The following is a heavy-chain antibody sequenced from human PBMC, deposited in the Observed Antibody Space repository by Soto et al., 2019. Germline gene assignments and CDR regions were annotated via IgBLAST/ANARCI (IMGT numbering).Heavy chain of an antibody. J-gene: IGHJ4*02. Sequence: ASVKVSCMASGYTFTSYYMHWVRQAPGQVPEWMGIINPSGGSTSYAQKFQGRVTMTRDTSTSTVYMELSSLRSEDTAVYYCARDTAEYPHYWYWGKGTLVTASS. V-gene: IGHV1-46*03. CDR1: GYTFTSYY. CDR2: INPSGGST. D-gene: IGHD5-18*01. CDR3: ARDTAEYPHYWY.